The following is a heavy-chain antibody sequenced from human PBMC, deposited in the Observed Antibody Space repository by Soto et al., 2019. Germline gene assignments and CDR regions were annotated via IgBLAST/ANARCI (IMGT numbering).Heavy chain of an antibody. V-gene: IGHV3-23*01. J-gene: IGHJ4*02. D-gene: IGHD3-22*01. CDR3: AKDPYYYDSSGYYYGGVDY. CDR1: GFTFSSCA. Sequence: GGSLRLSCAASGFTFSSCAMSWVRQAPGKGLEWVSAISGSGGSTYYADSVKGRFTISRDNSKNTLYLQMNSLRAEDTAVYYCAKDPYYYDSSGYYYGGVDYWGQGTLVTVSS. CDR2: ISGSGGST.